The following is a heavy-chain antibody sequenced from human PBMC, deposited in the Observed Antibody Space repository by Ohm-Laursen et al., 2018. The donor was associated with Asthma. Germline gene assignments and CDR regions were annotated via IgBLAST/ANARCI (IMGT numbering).Heavy chain of an antibody. D-gene: IGHD2-2*01. J-gene: IGHJ6*02. CDR1: GFTFSSYS. V-gene: IGHV3-21*01. CDR2: ISSSSSYI. CDR3: ARDSVYQPVDFYYGMDV. Sequence: SLRLSCTAFGFTFSSYSMNWVRQAPGKGLEWVSSISSSSSYIYYTDSVKGRFTISRDNAKNSLYLQMNSLRGEDTAVYYCARDSVYQPVDFYYGMDVWGQGTTVTVS.